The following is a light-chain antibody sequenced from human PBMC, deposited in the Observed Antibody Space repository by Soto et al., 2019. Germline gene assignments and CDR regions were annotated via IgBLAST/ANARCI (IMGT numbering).Light chain of an antibody. V-gene: IGLV1-40*01. CDR3: QSYDTSLRVVV. J-gene: IGLJ2*01. CDR1: SSNIGAGYD. Sequence: QLVLTQPPSVSGAPGQRVTISCTGSSSNIGAGYDVHWYQQLPGTAPKLLIYGNFYRPSGVPDRFSGSTSGTSASLAITGLQAEDEADYFCQSYDTSLRVVVFAGGTKLTVL. CDR2: GNF.